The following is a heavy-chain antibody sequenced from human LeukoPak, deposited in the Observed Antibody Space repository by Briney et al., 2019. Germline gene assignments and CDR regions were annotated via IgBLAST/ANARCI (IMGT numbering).Heavy chain of an antibody. CDR1: GLTFSSYS. J-gene: IGHJ5*02. D-gene: IGHD3-10*01. Sequence: GGSLRLSCAASGLTFSSYSMNWVRQAPGKGLEWVSSISSSSSYIYYADSVKGRFTISRDNAKNSLCLQMNSLRAEDTAVYYCARDPRVYYGSGYNWFDPWGQGTLVTVSS. CDR3: ARDPRVYYGSGYNWFDP. CDR2: ISSSSSYI. V-gene: IGHV3-21*01.